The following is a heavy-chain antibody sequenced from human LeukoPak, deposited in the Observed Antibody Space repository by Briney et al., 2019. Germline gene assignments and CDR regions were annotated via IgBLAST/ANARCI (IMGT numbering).Heavy chain of an antibody. V-gene: IGHV3-33*01. CDR3: MRGFNWYFDL. CDR2: IWYDGSIK. J-gene: IGHJ2*01. CDR1: GFSFSDYG. Sequence: GGSLGLSCVASGFSFSDYGVHWVRQAPGKGLEWVAVIWYDGSIKYYADSVKGRFTISRDNSRNTVYLQMNSLRVEDTAVYYCMRGFNWYFDLWGRGTLVTVSS.